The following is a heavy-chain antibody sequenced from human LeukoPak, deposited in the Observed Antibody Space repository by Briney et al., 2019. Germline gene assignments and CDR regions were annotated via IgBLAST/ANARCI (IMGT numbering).Heavy chain of an antibody. V-gene: IGHV3-53*01. CDR3: ARGRGYSYGLFFDY. Sequence: GGSLRLSCAASGFTVSSNYMSWVRQAPGKGLEWVSVIYSGGSTYYADSVKGRFTISRDNSKNTLYLQMNSLRAEDTAVYYCARGRGYSYGLFFDYWGQGTLVTVSS. CDR1: GFTVSSNY. CDR2: IYSGGST. J-gene: IGHJ4*02. D-gene: IGHD5-18*01.